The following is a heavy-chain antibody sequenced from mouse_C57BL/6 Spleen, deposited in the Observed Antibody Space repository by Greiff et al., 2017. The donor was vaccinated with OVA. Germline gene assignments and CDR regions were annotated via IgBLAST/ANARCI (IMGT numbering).Heavy chain of an antibody. CDR1: GYTFTSYW. D-gene: IGHD1-1*01. J-gene: IGHJ1*03. V-gene: IGHV1-69*01. Sequence: QVQLQQPGAELVMPGASVKLSCKASGYTFTSYWMHWVKQRPGPGLEWIGEIDPSDSYTNYNQKFKGKSTLTVDKSSSTAYMQLSSLTSEDSAVYYCARSISPITTVDWYFDVWGTGTTVTVSS. CDR2: IDPSDSYT. CDR3: ARSISPITTVDWYFDV.